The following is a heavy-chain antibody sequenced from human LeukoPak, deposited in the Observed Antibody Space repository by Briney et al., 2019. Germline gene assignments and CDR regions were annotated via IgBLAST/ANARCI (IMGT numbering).Heavy chain of an antibody. V-gene: IGHV4-34*01. D-gene: IGHD5-18*01. CDR2: INHSGST. J-gene: IGHJ4*02. CDR1: GGSFSGYY. CDR3: ARVKGDTAMVGYFDY. Sequence: SETLSLTCAVYGGSFSGYYWSWIRQPPGKGLEWIGEINHSGSTNYNPSLKSRVTISVDTSKNQFSLKLSSVTAADTAVYYCARVKGDTAMVGYFDYWGQGTLVTVSS.